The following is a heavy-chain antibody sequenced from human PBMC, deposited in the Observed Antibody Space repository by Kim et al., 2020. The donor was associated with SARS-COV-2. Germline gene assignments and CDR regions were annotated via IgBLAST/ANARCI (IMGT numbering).Heavy chain of an antibody. D-gene: IGHD3-22*01. CDR3: ARDPLGYYDSSGYPDIYYYYGMDV. CDR2: INAGNGNT. J-gene: IGHJ6*02. CDR1: GYTFTSYA. Sequence: ASVKVSCKASGYTFTSYAMHWVRQAPGQRLEWMGWINAGNGNTKYSQKFQGRVTITRDTSASTAYMELSSLRSEDTAVYYCARDPLGYYDSSGYPDIYYYYGMDVWGQGTTVTVSS. V-gene: IGHV1-3*01.